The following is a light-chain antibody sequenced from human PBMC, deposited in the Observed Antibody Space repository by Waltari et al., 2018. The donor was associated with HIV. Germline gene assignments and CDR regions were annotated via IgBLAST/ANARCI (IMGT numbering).Light chain of an antibody. V-gene: IGKV2-30*02. CDR1: KSRVHGDGHTS. J-gene: IGKJ1*01. CDR2: DVS. Sequence: DVAMTQYPLFLHLTLGQPASIPCGSSKSRVHGDGHTSSYWIQQRPRQSPRPLILDVSMRDYGAPDRFSGSGSGTDFTLAISRVEAEDVGVYYCMQGTHRPRTFSQATKVEIK. CDR3: MQGTHRPRT.